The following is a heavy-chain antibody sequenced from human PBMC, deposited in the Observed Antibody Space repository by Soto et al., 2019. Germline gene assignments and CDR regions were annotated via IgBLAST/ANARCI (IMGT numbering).Heavy chain of an antibody. Sequence: GGSLRLSCAASGFTFTSYAMSWVRQAPGKGLEWVSVISGHGGTTYYADSVEGRFTISRDNSKNTLYLQMNSLRAEDTAVYYCAKDSGPGGYYTLTNYYYFYYMDVWGKGIMVTVSS. CDR2: ISGHGGTT. CDR3: AKDSGPGGYYTLTNYYYFYYMDV. V-gene: IGHV3-23*01. J-gene: IGHJ6*03. CDR1: GFTFTSYA. D-gene: IGHD3-22*01.